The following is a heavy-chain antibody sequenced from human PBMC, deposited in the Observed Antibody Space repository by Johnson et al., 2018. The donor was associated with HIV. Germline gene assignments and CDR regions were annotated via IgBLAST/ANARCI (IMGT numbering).Heavy chain of an antibody. Sequence: QMHLVESGGGLVKPGGSLRLSCAASGFTFSDFFMSWIRQAPGKGLEWVAYMSTSGSTKFYADSVKGRFTISRDNAKNSLYLQMNSLRAEDTAVYYCARLRAEAQFDAFDIWGQGTMVTVSS. CDR3: ARLRAEAQFDAFDI. CDR2: MSTSGSTK. D-gene: IGHD5-24*01. J-gene: IGHJ3*02. CDR1: GFTFSDFF. V-gene: IGHV3-11*04.